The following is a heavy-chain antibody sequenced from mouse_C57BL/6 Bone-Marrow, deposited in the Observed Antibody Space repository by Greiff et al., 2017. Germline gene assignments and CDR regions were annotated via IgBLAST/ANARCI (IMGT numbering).Heavy chain of an antibody. D-gene: IGHD3-2*02. CDR1: GYSITSGYY. CDR2: ISYDGSN. CDR3: ARGGSSGYWFAY. J-gene: IGHJ3*01. Sequence: DVKLQESGPGLVKPSQSLSLTCSVTGYSITSGYYWNWMRQFPGNKLEWMGYISYDGSNNYNPSLKNRISITRDTSKNQFFLKLNSVTTEDTATYYCARGGSSGYWFAYWGQGTLVTVSA. V-gene: IGHV3-6*01.